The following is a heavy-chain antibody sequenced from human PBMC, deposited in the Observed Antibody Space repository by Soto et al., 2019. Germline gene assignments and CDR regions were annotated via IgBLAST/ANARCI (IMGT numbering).Heavy chain of an antibody. CDR3: ARDLGGCSGGSCRYNWFDT. CDR1: GGTFSSYV. V-gene: IGHV1-69*06. D-gene: IGHD2-15*01. CDR2: IIPMYGTV. Sequence: QVQLVQSGAEVKKPGSSVTVSCKASGGTFSSYVISWVRQAPGQGLEWMGGIIPMYGTVNYAQRFQDRVTITADTFASTAYMALSSLRSDDTAVYYCARDLGGCSGGSCRYNWFDTWGQGHMVTVAS. J-gene: IGHJ5*02.